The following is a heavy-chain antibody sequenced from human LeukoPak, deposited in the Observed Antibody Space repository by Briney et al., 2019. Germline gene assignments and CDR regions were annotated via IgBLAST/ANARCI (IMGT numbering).Heavy chain of an antibody. J-gene: IGHJ4*02. CDR2: ISSSSSYI. CDR1: GFTFSSYE. D-gene: IGHD3-22*01. V-gene: IGHV3-21*01. Sequence: GGSLRLSCAASGFTFSSYEMNWVRQAPGKGLEWVSSISSSSSYIYYADSVKGRFTISRDNAKNSLYLQMNSLRAEDTAVYYCARDDSSGYYYATVDYWGQGTLVTVSS. CDR3: ARDDSSGYYYATVDY.